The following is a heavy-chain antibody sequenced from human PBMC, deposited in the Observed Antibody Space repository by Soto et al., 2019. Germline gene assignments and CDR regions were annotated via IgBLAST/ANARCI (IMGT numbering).Heavy chain of an antibody. J-gene: IGHJ5*02. CDR1: GYTFTSYG. D-gene: IGHD3-3*01. Sequence: ASVKVSCKASGYTFTSYGISWVRQAPGQGLEWMGWISAYNGNTNYAQKLQGRVTMTTDTSTSTAYMELRNLRSDDTAVYYCARDQRNYDFWSGPNWFDPWGQGTLVTVSS. CDR3: ARDQRNYDFWSGPNWFDP. V-gene: IGHV1-18*04. CDR2: ISAYNGNT.